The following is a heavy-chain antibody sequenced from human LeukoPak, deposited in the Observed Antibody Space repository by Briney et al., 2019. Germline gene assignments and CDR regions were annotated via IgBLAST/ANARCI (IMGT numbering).Heavy chain of an antibody. CDR1: GFSFSSNG. CDR3: ARDLYAGELGLYYYYGMDV. J-gene: IGHJ6*02. D-gene: IGHD1-7*01. Sequence: GSLRLSCAASGFSFSSNGMTWVRQAPGKGLEWVSTISGRGDDTYYADSVKGRFTISRDNSKNTLYLQMNSLRAEDTAVYYCARDLYAGELGLYYYYGMDVWGQGTTVTVSS. CDR2: ISGRGDDT. V-gene: IGHV3-23*01.